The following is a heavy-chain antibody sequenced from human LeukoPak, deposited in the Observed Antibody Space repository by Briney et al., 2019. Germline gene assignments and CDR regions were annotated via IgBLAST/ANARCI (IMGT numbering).Heavy chain of an antibody. D-gene: IGHD3-16*02. V-gene: IGHV3-15*01. CDR3: TTVLYDYVWGSYRRDY. J-gene: IGHJ4*02. Sequence: GGSLRLSCAASGFTFSNAWMSWVRQAPGKGLEWVGRIKSKTDGGTTDYAAPVKGRFTISRDDSKNTLYLQMNSLKTEDAAVYYCTTVLYDYVWGSYRRDYWGQGTLVTVS. CDR1: GFTFSNAW. CDR2: IKSKTDGGTT.